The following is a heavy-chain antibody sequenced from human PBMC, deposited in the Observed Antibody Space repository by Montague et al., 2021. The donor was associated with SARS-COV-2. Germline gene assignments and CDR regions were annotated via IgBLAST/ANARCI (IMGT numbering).Heavy chain of an antibody. CDR2: VHYTGTT. J-gene: IGHJ3*02. CDR1: GGSITVSRYD. D-gene: IGHD1-1*01. Sequence: SETLSLTCTVSGGSITVSRYDWGWIRQPPGKGLEWIGSVHYTGTTSYNASLKSRLTISVDTSENQFSLKMTSVTASATAVYYCAGHRANAGSFDIWGQGTMVTVSS. V-gene: IGHV4-39*01. CDR3: AGHRANAGSFDI.